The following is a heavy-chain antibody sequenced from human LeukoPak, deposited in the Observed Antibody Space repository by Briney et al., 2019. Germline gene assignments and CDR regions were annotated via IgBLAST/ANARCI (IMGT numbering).Heavy chain of an antibody. J-gene: IGHJ4*02. CDR3: AIGSYCSGGSCYPLFDY. D-gene: IGHD2-15*01. CDR2: IYGDGST. CDR1: GFTVDNNY. Sequence: GGSLRLSCAASGFTVDNNYMNWVRQAPGKGLEWVSGIYGDGSTYYADSVKGRFTISRDSSKNTLFLQMNSLRAEDTAVYYCAIGSYCSGGSCYPLFDYWGRGTLVTVSS. V-gene: IGHV3-53*01.